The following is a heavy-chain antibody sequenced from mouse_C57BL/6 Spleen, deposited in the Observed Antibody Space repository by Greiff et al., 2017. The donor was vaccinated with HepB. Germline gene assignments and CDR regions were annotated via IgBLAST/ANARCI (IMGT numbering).Heavy chain of an antibody. Sequence: QVQLKESGAELVRPGASVTLSCKASGYTFTDYEMHWVKQTPVHGLEWIGAIDPETGGTAYNQKFKGKAILTADKSSSTAYMELRSLTSEDSAVYYCTRSGDGYFYYAMDYWGQGTSVTVSS. CDR1: GYTFTDYE. J-gene: IGHJ4*01. CDR3: TRSGDGYFYYAMDY. D-gene: IGHD2-3*01. V-gene: IGHV1-15*01. CDR2: IDPETGGT.